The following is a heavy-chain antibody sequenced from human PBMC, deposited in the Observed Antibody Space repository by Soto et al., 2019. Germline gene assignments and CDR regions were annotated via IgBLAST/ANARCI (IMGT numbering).Heavy chain of an antibody. Sequence: QVPLVESGGGVVQPGRSLRLSCAASGFTFSSYAMHWVRQAPGKGLEWVAVISYDGSNKYYADSVKGRFTISRDNSKNTLYLQMNSLRAEDTAVYYCAIPLGARSSFDYWGQGTLVTVSS. CDR1: GFTFSSYA. D-gene: IGHD1-26*01. CDR2: ISYDGSNK. J-gene: IGHJ4*02. CDR3: AIPLGARSSFDY. V-gene: IGHV3-30-3*01.